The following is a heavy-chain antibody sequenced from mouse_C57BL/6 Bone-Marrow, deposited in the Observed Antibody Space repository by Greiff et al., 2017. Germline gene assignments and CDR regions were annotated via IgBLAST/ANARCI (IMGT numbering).Heavy chain of an antibody. J-gene: IGHJ3*01. Sequence: QVQLQQPGAELVRPGTSVKLSCKASGYTFTSYWMHWVKQRPGQGLEWIGVIDPSDSYTNYNQKFKGKATLTVDTSSSTAYMQLSSLTSEDSAVYYCARKHYGYVPFAYWGQGTLVTVSA. D-gene: IGHD2-2*01. CDR2: IDPSDSYT. CDR3: ARKHYGYVPFAY. CDR1: GYTFTSYW. V-gene: IGHV1-59*01.